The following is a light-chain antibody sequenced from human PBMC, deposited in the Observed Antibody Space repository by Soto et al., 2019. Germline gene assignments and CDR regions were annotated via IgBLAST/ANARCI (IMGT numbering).Light chain of an antibody. J-gene: IGKJ5*01. CDR2: GVS. CDR3: QQYGSSPPIT. Sequence: PGERATLSCRASQSLSSGYLAWYQQKPGQPPRLLIYGVSSRATGIPDRFSGSGSGTDFTLTISRLEPEDFAVYYCQQYGSSPPITFGPGTRLEIK. CDR1: QSLSSGY. V-gene: IGKV3-20*01.